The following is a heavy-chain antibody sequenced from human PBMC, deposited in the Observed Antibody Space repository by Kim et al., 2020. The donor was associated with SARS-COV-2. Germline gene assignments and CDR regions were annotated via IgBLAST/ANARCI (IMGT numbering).Heavy chain of an antibody. V-gene: IGHV4-59*01. J-gene: IGHJ6*02. D-gene: IGHD3-9*01. CDR3: ARALTDDILTGCYIPPYHYFGLDV. CDR2: IYNVGST. CDR1: GASINGYY. Sequence: SETLSLTCTVSGASINGYYWSWIRQPPGKGLEWIGHIYNVGSTNYNPSLKSRVTISVDTSKNLFSLRLSSVTTADTAVYYCARALTDDILTGCYIPPYHYFGLDVWGQGTTVTVSS.